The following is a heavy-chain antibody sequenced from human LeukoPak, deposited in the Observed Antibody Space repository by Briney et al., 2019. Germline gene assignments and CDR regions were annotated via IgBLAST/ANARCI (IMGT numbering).Heavy chain of an antibody. V-gene: IGHV3-7*01. CDR2: IKQDGSEK. CDR3: AREDSNWGSGTRGY. CDR1: GFTFSSYW. D-gene: IGHD7-27*01. J-gene: IGHJ4*02. Sequence: GGSLRLSCAASGFTFSSYWMSWVRQAPGKGLEWVANIKQDGSEKYYVDSVKGRFTISRDNAKNSLYLQMNSLRAEDTAVYYCAREDSNWGSGTRGYWGQGTLVTVSS.